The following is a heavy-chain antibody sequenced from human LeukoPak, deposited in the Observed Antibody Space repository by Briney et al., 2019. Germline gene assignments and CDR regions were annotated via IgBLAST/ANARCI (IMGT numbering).Heavy chain of an antibody. V-gene: IGHV4-34*01. CDR2: INHSGST. Sequence: SETLSLTCAVYGGSFSDYYWSWIRQPPGKGLEWIGEINHSGSTNYNPSLKCRVTISVDTSKNQFSLKLSSVTAADTAVYYCASRYYGSGNRFDPWGQGTLVTVSS. D-gene: IGHD3-10*01. J-gene: IGHJ5*02. CDR3: ASRYYGSGNRFDP. CDR1: GGSFSDYY.